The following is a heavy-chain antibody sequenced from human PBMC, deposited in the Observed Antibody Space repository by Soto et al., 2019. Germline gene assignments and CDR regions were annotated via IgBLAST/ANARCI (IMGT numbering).Heavy chain of an antibody. Sequence: GGSLRLSCAASGFTFDDYTMHWVRQAPGKGLEWVSLISWDGGSTYYADSVKGRFTISRDNSKNSLYLQMNSLRTEDTALYYCAKDANGWKYYGMDVWGQGTTVTVSS. V-gene: IGHV3-43*01. J-gene: IGHJ6*02. D-gene: IGHD6-19*01. CDR3: AKDANGWKYYGMDV. CDR1: GFTFDDYT. CDR2: ISWDGGST.